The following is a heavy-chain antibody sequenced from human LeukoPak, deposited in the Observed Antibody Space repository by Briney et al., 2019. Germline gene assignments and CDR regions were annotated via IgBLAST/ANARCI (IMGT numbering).Heavy chain of an antibody. CDR3: ARAEYPLYYFDY. D-gene: IGHD6-6*01. CDR2: INHSGST. CDR1: GGSLSGYY. J-gene: IGHJ4*02. Sequence: PSETLSLTCAVYGGSLSGYYWSWIRQPPGKGLEWIGEINHSGSTNYNPSLKSRVTISVDTSKNQFSLKLSSVTAADTAVYYCARAEYPLYYFDYWGQGTLVTVSS. V-gene: IGHV4-34*01.